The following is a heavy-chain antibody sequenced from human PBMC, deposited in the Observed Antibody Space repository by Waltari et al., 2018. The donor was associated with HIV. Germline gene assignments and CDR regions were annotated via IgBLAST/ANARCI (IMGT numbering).Heavy chain of an antibody. J-gene: IGHJ2*01. CDR2: IFPAGNT. CDR1: VGSIKNPAHD. CDR3: SRFILGTTSRYFAA. Sequence: QLQESGPGLVKPSETLSLVWSVSVGSIKNPAHDWAWIRQPPGKGFELIGTIFPAGNTYYKTSYHLTLQSRITITADTSKNHFSLRLASVTAADTAVYFCSRFILGTTSRYFAAGGRGTLVTVSS. D-gene: IGHD1-26*01. V-gene: IGHV4-39*02.